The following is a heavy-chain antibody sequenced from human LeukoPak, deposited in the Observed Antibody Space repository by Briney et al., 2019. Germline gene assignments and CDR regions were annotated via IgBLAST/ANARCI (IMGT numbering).Heavy chain of an antibody. CDR2: INHSGST. Sequence: SETLSLTCAVYGGSFSDYYWSWIRQPPGKGLEWIGEINHSGSTNYNPSLKSRVTISVDTSKNQFSLKLSSVTAADTAVYCCARCIFYGSGSPVDYWGQGTLVTVSS. D-gene: IGHD3-10*01. V-gene: IGHV4-34*01. CDR3: ARCIFYGSGSPVDY. CDR1: GGSFSDYY. J-gene: IGHJ4*02.